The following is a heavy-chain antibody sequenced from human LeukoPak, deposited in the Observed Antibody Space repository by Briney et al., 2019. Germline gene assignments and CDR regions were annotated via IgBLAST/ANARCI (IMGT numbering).Heavy chain of an antibody. V-gene: IGHV3-23*01. D-gene: IGHD3-22*01. CDR3: AKDGYYYDSSGYYYMDY. CDR2: ISGSGGST. Sequence: GGSLRLSCAASGFTFNSYAMSWVRQAPGKGLEWVLAISGSGGSTYYADSVKGRFTISRDNSKNTLYLQMNSLRAEDTAVYYCAKDGYYYDSSGYYYMDYWGQGTLVTVSS. J-gene: IGHJ4*02. CDR1: GFTFNSYA.